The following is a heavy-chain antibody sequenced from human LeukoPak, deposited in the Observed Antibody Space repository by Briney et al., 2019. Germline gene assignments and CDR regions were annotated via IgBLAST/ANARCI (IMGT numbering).Heavy chain of an antibody. V-gene: IGHV4-34*01. J-gene: IGHJ2*01. CDR3: ARSGGYCGSTTCHVEYFDL. CDR2: INHSGST. Sequence: PSETLSLTCAVYGGSFSGYYWSWIRQPPGKGLEWIGEINHSGSTNYNPSLKSRVTISVDTSKNQFSLKLSSVTAADTAVYYCARSGGYCGSTTCHVEYFDLWGRGTLVTVSS. CDR1: GGSFSGYY. D-gene: IGHD2-2*01.